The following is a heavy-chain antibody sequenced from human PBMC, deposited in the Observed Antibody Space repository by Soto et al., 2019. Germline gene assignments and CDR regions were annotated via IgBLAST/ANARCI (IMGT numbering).Heavy chain of an antibody. CDR1: NGSFNNSFL. D-gene: IGHD3-9*01. CDR3: ASDLYYDVLTGYYKRRWFDA. Sequence: PSETLSLTCGVSNGSFNNSFLWTWVRQPPGKGLEWIGEIFHTGSTNYNPSLKSRVTISLDKSKKQFSLTVTSVTAADTAVYFCASDLYYDVLTGYYKRRWFDAWGQGTLVTVSS. J-gene: IGHJ5*02. V-gene: IGHV4-4*02. CDR2: IFHTGST.